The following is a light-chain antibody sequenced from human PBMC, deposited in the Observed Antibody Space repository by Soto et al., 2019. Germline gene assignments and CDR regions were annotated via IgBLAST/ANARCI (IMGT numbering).Light chain of an antibody. V-gene: IGKV1-39*01. CDR3: QQSLSSPPT. CDR2: SAS. CDR1: RSIGNY. Sequence: DLQVTQSPPSLSAFVGDRVTITCRASRSIGNYLNWYQQKPGKAPKLLIYSASSLQSGVPSRFNGSGSGTDFTLTLSSLQPEDFATYFCQQSLSSPPTFGGGTKVEI. J-gene: IGKJ4*01.